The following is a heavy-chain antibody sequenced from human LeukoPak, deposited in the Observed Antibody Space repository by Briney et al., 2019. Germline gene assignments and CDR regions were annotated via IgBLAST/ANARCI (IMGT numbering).Heavy chain of an antibody. CDR2: ISGSGGST. D-gene: IGHD6-13*01. J-gene: IGHJ4*02. V-gene: IGHV3-23*01. CDR1: GFTFSSYA. Sequence: GGSLRLSCAASGFTFSSYAMSWGRQAPGKGLGWVSAISGSGGSTYYADSVKGRFTISRDNSNNTLYLQMNSLRAADTAVYYCAKDPGPLAEQQPDDYWGQGTLVTVSS. CDR3: AKDPGPLAEQQPDDY.